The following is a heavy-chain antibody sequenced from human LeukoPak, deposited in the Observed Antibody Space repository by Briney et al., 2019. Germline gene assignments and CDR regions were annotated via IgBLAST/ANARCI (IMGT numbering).Heavy chain of an antibody. V-gene: IGHV3-21*01. J-gene: IGHJ4*02. CDR2: ISSGSSYI. Sequence: GGSLRLSCAASGFTFSSYSMNWVRQAPGKGLEWVSSISSGSSYIYYADSVKGRFTISRDNAKNTLYLQMNSLRAEDTAVYYCARSPRYYDSSGYSPPDYWGQGTLVTVSS. D-gene: IGHD3-22*01. CDR1: GFTFSSYS. CDR3: ARSPRYYDSSGYSPPDY.